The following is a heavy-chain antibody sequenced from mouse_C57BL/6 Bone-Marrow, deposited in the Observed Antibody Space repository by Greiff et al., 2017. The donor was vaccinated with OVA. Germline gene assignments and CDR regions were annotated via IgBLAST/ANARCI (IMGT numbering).Heavy chain of an antibody. D-gene: IGHD2-12*01. J-gene: IGHJ4*01. CDR2: ISSGGDYI. Sequence: EVQLVESGEGLVKPGGSLKLSCAASGFTFSSYAMSWVRQTPEQRLEWVAYISSGGDYIYYADTVKGRFTISRDNARNTLYLQMSSLKSEDTAMYYCTSLRRSYYAMDYWGQGTSVTVSS. CDR3: TSLRRSYYAMDY. V-gene: IGHV5-9-1*02. CDR1: GFTFSSYA.